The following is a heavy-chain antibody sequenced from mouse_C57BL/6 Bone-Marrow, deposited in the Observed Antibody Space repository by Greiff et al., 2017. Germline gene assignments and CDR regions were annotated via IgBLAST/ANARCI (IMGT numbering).Heavy chain of an antibody. CDR3: ARNYYGSSYAMGY. Sequence: QVQLQESGPGLVQPSPSLSITCTVSGFSLTSYGVHWVRQSPGKGLEWLGVIWRGGSTDYNAAFISRLSISKDNSKSQVFFKMNSLQADDTAIYYCARNYYGSSYAMGYWGQGTSVTVSS. V-gene: IGHV2-2*01. D-gene: IGHD1-1*01. CDR2: IWRGGST. CDR1: GFSLTSYG. J-gene: IGHJ4*01.